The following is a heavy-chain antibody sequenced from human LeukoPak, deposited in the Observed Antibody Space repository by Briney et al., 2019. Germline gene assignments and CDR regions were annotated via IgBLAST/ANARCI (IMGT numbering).Heavy chain of an antibody. CDR3: ARRFGSRGGYAFDI. CDR1: GGSISSGSYY. V-gene: IGHV4-61*02. CDR2: IYTSGST. J-gene: IGHJ3*02. Sequence: PSETLSLTCTVSGGSISSGSYYWSWIRQPAGKGLEWIGRIYTSGSTNYNPSLKSRVTISVDTSKNQFSLKLSSVTAADTAVYYCARRFGSRGGYAFDIWGQGTMVTVSS. D-gene: IGHD3-10*01.